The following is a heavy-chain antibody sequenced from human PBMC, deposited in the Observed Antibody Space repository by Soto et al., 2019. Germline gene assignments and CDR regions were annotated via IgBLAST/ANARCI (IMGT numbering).Heavy chain of an antibody. CDR1: GYTFSNYG. CDR3: ARVVSGAEVWLGP. Sequence: VASVKVSCKTSGYTFSNYGITWVRQAPGQPLEWLGWISLYSDGTNYAQKFQGRVSMTTDTSTTTAYMELRSLRSDDTAVDYCARVVSGAEVWLGPWGQGTLVTVSS. J-gene: IGHJ5*02. CDR2: ISLYSDGT. V-gene: IGHV1-18*01. D-gene: IGHD2-2*01.